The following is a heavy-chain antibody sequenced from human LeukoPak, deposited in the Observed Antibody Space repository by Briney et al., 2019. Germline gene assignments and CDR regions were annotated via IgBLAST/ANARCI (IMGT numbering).Heavy chain of an antibody. J-gene: IGHJ6*03. CDR2: IIGGGDFT. Sequence: GGSLRLSCAASGFTFSSFAMNWVRQAPGKVLEWVAAIIGGGDFTRYADSVKGRFTISRDNSKSTLYLQMNSLRAEDTAVYYCAKDPNVLMDYAYYMDVWGKGTTVTVSS. V-gene: IGHV3-23*01. CDR1: GFTFSSFA. CDR3: AKDPNVLMDYAYYMDV. D-gene: IGHD2-8*01.